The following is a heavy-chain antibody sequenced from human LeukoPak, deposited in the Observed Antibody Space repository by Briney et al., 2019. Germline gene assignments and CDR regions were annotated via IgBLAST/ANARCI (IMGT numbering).Heavy chain of an antibody. CDR1: GDTFTSYY. CDR2: INPSGGSN. CDR3: ARDILSSGWYAY. V-gene: IGHV1-46*01. Sequence: ASVKVSCKASGDTFTSYYMHWVRQAPGQGLEWMGIINPSGGSNTYAQKFQGRVTMTRDMSTSTVYMELSRLRSDDTAVYYCARDILSSGWYAYWGQGTLVTVSS. D-gene: IGHD6-19*01. J-gene: IGHJ4*02.